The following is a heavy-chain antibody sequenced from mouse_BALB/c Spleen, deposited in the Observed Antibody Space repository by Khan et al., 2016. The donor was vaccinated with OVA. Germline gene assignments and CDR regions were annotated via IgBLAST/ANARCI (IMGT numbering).Heavy chain of an antibody. J-gene: IGHJ2*01. V-gene: IGHV1-7*01. Sequence: VQLQESGAALAKPGASVKMSCKASGYTFSTYWMHWVKQRPGQGLEWIGYINPTSGYTDYNEKFKDKATLSADKSSSTAYMQLSRLTAEDSAVYCCTRDRIDYWGQGTTLTVSS. CDR2: INPTSGYT. CDR3: TRDRIDY. CDR1: GYTFSTYW.